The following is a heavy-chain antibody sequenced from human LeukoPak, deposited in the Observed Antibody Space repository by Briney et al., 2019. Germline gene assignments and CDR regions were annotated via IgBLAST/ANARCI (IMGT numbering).Heavy chain of an antibody. Sequence: GGSLRLSCAASGFTFSTYAMHWVRQAPGKGLEWVANIKQDGSEKYYVDSVRGRFTISRDNAKNSLYLQMNSLRADDTAVYYCARPGPYLWSGYYDYWGQGTLVTVSS. CDR3: ARPGPYLWSGYYDY. D-gene: IGHD3-3*01. J-gene: IGHJ4*02. CDR1: GFTFSTYA. CDR2: IKQDGSEK. V-gene: IGHV3-7*01.